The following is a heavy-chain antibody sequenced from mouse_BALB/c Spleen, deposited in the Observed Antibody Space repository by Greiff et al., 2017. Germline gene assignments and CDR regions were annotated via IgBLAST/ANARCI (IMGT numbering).Heavy chain of an antibody. CDR2: ISYDGSN. Sequence: EVQLQQSGPGLVKPSQSLSLTCSVTGYSFTSCYYWNWIRQFPGNKLEWMGYISYDGSNNYNPSLKNRISSTRDTSKNQFFLKLNSVTTEDTATYDCAREAFAYWGQGTLVTVSA. CDR3: AREAFAY. J-gene: IGHJ3*01. CDR1: GYSFTSCYY. V-gene: IGHV3-6*02.